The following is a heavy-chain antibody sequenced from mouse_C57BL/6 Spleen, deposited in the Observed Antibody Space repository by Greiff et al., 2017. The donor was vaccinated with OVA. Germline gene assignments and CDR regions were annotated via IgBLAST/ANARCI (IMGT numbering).Heavy chain of an antibody. CDR1: GYTFTDYY. V-gene: IGHV1-22*01. D-gene: IGHD2-4*01. J-gene: IGHJ2*01. CDR2: INPNNGGT. Sequence: EVQLQQPGPELVKPGASVKMSCKASGYTFTDYYMHWVKQSPGKSLEWIGDINPNNGGTSYNQKFKGKATLTVNKSSSTAYMELRSLTSEDSAVYYSAKDYYLDYWGQGTTLTVSS. CDR3: AKDYYLDY.